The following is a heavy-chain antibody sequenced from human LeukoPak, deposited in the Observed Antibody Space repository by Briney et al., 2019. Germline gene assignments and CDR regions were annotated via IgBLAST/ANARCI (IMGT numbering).Heavy chain of an antibody. V-gene: IGHV4-4*02. CDR3: ARVTPYDYVWGSYRNYYYYYYMDV. J-gene: IGHJ6*03. Sequence: PSETLSLTCAVSGGSISSSNWWSWVRQPPGKGLEWIGEIYHSGSTNYNPSLKSRVTISVDKSKNQFSLKLSSVTAADTAVYYCARVTPYDYVWGSYRNYYYYYYMDVWGKGTTVTISS. D-gene: IGHD3-16*02. CDR2: IYHSGST. CDR1: GGSISSSNW.